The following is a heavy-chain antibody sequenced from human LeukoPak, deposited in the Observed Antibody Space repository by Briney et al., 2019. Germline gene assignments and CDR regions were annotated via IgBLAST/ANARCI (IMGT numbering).Heavy chain of an antibody. Sequence: GGSLRLSCAASGFTFSSYDMHWVRQATGKGLEWVSAIGTAGDTYYPGSVKGRFTISRENAKNSLCLQMNSLRAGDTAVYYCARGGATVVTDAFDIWGQGTMVTVSS. CDR2: IGTAGDT. CDR1: GFTFSSYD. V-gene: IGHV3-13*01. J-gene: IGHJ3*02. CDR3: ARGGATVVTDAFDI. D-gene: IGHD4-23*01.